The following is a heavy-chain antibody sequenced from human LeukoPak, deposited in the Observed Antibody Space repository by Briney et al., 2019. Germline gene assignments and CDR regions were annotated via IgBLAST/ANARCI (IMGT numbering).Heavy chain of an antibody. CDR1: GGTFSSYA. D-gene: IGHD6-13*01. J-gene: IGHJ6*02. V-gene: IGHV1-69*13. Sequence: SVTVSCTASGGTFSSYAISWVRQAPGQGLEWMGGIIPIFGTANYAQKFQGRVTITADESTSTAYMELSSLRSEDTAVYYCARGDSSSSHYYYYGMDVWGQGTTVTVSS. CDR3: ARGDSSSSHYYYYGMDV. CDR2: IIPIFGTA.